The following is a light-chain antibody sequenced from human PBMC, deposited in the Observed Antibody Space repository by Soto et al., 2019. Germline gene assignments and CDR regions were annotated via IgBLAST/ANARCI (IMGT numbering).Light chain of an antibody. J-gene: IGKJ3*01. CDR1: QSVSSY. Sequence: VFTQSPDTLSLSTGGRATLSCRASQSVSSYLAWYQQKPGQAPRLLIYGASTRATGIPARFSGSGSGTEFALTIRRLETDDSAVYYCQQYGGSPFTFGPGTKVDIK. CDR3: QQYGGSPFT. V-gene: IGKV3-20*01. CDR2: GAS.